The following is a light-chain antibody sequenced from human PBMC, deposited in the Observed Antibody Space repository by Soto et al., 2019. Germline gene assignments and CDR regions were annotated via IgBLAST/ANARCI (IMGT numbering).Light chain of an antibody. J-gene: IGKJ4*01. Sequence: EIVLTQSPGTLSLSPGERATLSCRASQSFSSSFLAWYQQKPGQAPRLLIYGASSRATGIPDRFSGSGSGTEFTLTISSLQPEDSGTYYCQQIYVTPLTFGGGT. CDR1: QSFSSSF. CDR2: GAS. CDR3: QQIYVTPLT. V-gene: IGKV3-20*01.